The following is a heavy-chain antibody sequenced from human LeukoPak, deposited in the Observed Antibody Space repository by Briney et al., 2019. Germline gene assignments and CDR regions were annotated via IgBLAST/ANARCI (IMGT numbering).Heavy chain of an antibody. Sequence: GASVKVSCKASGGTFSSYTISWVRQAPGQGLEWVGRIIPILGIANYAQKFQGRVTITADKSTSTAYMELSSLRSEDTAVYYCAREDYHASYYMDVWGKGTTVTVSS. J-gene: IGHJ6*03. CDR1: GGTFSSYT. V-gene: IGHV1-69*04. CDR3: AREDYHASYYMDV. D-gene: IGHD4-11*01. CDR2: IIPILGIA.